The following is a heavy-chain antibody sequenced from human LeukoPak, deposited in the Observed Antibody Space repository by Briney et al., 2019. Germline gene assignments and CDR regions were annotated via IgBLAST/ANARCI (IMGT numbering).Heavy chain of an antibody. Sequence: GGSLRLSCAASGFTFSNAWMSWVRQAPGKGLEWVGRTKSKTDGGTTDYAAPVKGRFTISGDDSKNTLYLQMNSLKTEDTAVYYCTTEGYCSSTSCYMDFDLWGRGTLVTVSS. CDR2: TKSKTDGGTT. V-gene: IGHV3-15*01. CDR1: GFTFSNAW. D-gene: IGHD2-2*02. CDR3: TTEGYCSSTSCYMDFDL. J-gene: IGHJ2*01.